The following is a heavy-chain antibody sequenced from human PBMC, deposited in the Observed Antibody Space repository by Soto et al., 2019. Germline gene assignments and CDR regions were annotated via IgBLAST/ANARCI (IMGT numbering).Heavy chain of an antibody. V-gene: IGHV1-18*01. CDR2: ISAYNGNT. J-gene: IGHJ4*02. Sequence: ASGKVSGTGSGYTFTSWGISWVRQAPGQGLEWMGWISAYNGNTNYAQKLPGRVTMTTDTSTSTAYMELRSLRSDDTAIYYCVRERLLYDMTGQEDWGQGTQVTVSS. CDR3: VRERLLYDMTGQED. CDR1: GYTFTSWG. D-gene: IGHD3-22*01.